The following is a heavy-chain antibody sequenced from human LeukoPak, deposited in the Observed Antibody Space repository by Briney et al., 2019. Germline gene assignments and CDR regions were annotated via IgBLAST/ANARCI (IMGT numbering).Heavy chain of an antibody. D-gene: IGHD2-2*02. Sequence: PGGSLRLSCAASGFTFSSYEMNWVRQAPGKGLEWVSYISRSGSTIYYADSVKGRFTISRDNAKNSLYLQMNSLRDSDTAMYYSARDHCSSTSCYTDYWGQGTLVTVSS. V-gene: IGHV3-48*03. CDR3: ARDHCSSTSCYTDY. CDR1: GFTFSSYE. J-gene: IGHJ4*02. CDR2: ISRSGSTI.